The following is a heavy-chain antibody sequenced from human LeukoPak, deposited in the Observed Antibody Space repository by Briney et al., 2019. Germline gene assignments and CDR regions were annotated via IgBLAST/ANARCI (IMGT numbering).Heavy chain of an antibody. CDR1: GYTFTGYY. D-gene: IGHD5-18*01. J-gene: IGHJ3*02. Sequence: ASVKVSCKASGYTFTGYYMHWVRQAPGQGLEWMGWINPNSGGTNYAQKFQGRVTMTRDTSTSTVYMELSSLRSEDTAVYYCARDDTAMARNAFDIWGQGTMVTVSS. CDR3: ARDDTAMARNAFDI. CDR2: INPNSGGT. V-gene: IGHV1-2*02.